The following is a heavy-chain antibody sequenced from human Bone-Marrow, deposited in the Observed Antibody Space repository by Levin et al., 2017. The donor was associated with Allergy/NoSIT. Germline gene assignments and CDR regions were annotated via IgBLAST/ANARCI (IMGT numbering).Heavy chain of an antibody. CDR2: ISSNGGST. Sequence: GESLKISCAASGFTFSSYAMHWVRQAPGKGLEYVSAISSNGGSTYYADSVKGRFTISRDNSKNTLYLQMGSLRAEDMAVYYCARGETRAYCGGDCYLGAFDIWGQGTMVTVSS. CDR1: GFTFSSYA. CDR3: ARGETRAYCGGDCYLGAFDI. J-gene: IGHJ3*02. D-gene: IGHD2-21*02. V-gene: IGHV3-64*02.